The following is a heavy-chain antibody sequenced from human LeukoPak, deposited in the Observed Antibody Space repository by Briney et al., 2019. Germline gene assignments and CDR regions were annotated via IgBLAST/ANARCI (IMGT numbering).Heavy chain of an antibody. CDR1: GFTFSSYG. D-gene: IGHD3-10*01. V-gene: IGHV3-30*03. Sequence: GGSLRLSCAASGFTFSSYGMHWVRQAPGKGLEWVAVISYDGSNKYYADSVKGRFTISRDNSKNTLYLQMNSLRAEDTAVYYCARGAVRGVIIYTTGADIWGQGTMVTVSS. J-gene: IGHJ3*02. CDR2: ISYDGSNK. CDR3: ARGAVRGVIIYTTGADI.